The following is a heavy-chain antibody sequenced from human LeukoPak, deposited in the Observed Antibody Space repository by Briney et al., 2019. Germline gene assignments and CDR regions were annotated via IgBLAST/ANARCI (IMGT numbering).Heavy chain of an antibody. Sequence: PGGSLRLSCAASGFTLTNYDMNWVRQTPGKGLEWISYISSSGTTLFYGDSVKGRFTISRDIAKNSLYLQLNSLRAEDTAVYYCARDPGLATYLFDYWGQGTLVTVSS. D-gene: IGHD3/OR15-3a*01. V-gene: IGHV3-48*03. CDR1: GFTLTNYD. CDR2: ISSSGTTL. CDR3: ARDPGLATYLFDY. J-gene: IGHJ4*02.